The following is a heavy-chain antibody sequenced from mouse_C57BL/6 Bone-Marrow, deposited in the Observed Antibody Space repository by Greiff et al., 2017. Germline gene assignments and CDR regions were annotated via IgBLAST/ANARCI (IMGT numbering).Heavy chain of an antibody. J-gene: IGHJ4*01. Sequence: QVHVKQSGAELVKPGASVKISCKASGYAFSSYWMNWVKQRPGKGLEWIGQIYPGDGDPNYNGKFKGKATLTADKSSSTAYMQLSSLSSEDSAVYFWARRGNRRAMDYWGQGTSVTVSS. V-gene: IGHV1-80*01. CDR2: IYPGDGDP. CDR3: ARRGNRRAMDY. CDR1: GYAFSSYW.